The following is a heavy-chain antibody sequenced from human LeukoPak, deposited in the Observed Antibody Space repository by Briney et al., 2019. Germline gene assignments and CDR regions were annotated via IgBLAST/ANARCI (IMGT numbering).Heavy chain of an antibody. V-gene: IGHV4-59*01. Sequence: PSETLSLTCTVSGGSISSYYWSWIRQPPGKGLECIGYIYYSGSTNYNPSLKSRVTISVDTSKNQFSLKLSSVTAADTAVYYCATAPRQYYYDSMPNDAFDIWGQGTMVTVSS. CDR2: IYYSGST. J-gene: IGHJ3*02. CDR1: GGSISSYY. CDR3: ATAPRQYYYDSMPNDAFDI. D-gene: IGHD3-22*01.